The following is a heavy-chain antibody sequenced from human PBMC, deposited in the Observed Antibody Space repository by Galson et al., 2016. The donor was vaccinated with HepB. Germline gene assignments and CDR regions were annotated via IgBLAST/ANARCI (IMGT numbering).Heavy chain of an antibody. Sequence: SLRLSCAASGLRFSDYNMNWVRQAPGRGLEWVAYISASSGTIYYADSVKGRFTISSDNSKNTLFLRMNSVGVEDTAVYFCAKSGFFGELDKWGQGTGVVVSS. J-gene: IGHJ4*02. D-gene: IGHD3-10*01. CDR3: AKSGFFGELDK. V-gene: IGHV3-48*01. CDR1: GLRFSDYN. CDR2: ISASSGTI.